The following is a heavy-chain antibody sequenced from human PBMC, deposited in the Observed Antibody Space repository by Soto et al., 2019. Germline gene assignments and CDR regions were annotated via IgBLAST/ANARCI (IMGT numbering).Heavy chain of an antibody. Sequence: SVKVSCKASGGTFSSYAISWVRQSPGQGLEWMGGIIPIFGTANYAQKFQGRVTITADESTSTAYMELSSLRSEDTAVYYCARPDVFIAAREHYYYGMDVWGQGTTVTVSS. CDR3: ARPDVFIAAREHYYYGMDV. CDR1: GGTFSSYA. J-gene: IGHJ6*02. CDR2: IIPIFGTA. D-gene: IGHD6-6*01. V-gene: IGHV1-69*13.